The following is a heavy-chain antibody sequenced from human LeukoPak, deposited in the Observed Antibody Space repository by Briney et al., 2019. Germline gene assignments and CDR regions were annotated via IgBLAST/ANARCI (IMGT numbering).Heavy chain of an antibody. D-gene: IGHD6-13*01. CDR1: GFTFSSYD. J-gene: IGHJ6*02. CDR3: ARDNSSTKGIGSGYYGMDV. Sequence: GGSLRLSCAASGFTFSSYDMHWVRQATGKGLEWVSAIGTAGDTYYPGSVKGRFTISRENAKNSLYLQMNSLRAGDTAGYYCARDNSSTKGIGSGYYGMDVWGQGTTVTVSS. V-gene: IGHV3-13*04. CDR2: IGTAGDT.